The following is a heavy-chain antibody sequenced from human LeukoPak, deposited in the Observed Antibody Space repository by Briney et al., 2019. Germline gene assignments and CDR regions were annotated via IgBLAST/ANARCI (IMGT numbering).Heavy chain of an antibody. J-gene: IGHJ4*02. CDR3: TRAVAAADFSPGY. CDR1: GFSFSSYE. V-gene: IGHV3-48*03. CDR2: ISSSGSFI. D-gene: IGHD3/OR15-3a*01. Sequence: PGGSLRLSCAASGFSFSSYEMNWVRQAPGEGLEWVSYISSSGSFIYYADSVKGRFTISRDNAKNSVYLQMNSLRAEDTAVYYCTRAVAAADFSPGYWGQGTLVTVSS.